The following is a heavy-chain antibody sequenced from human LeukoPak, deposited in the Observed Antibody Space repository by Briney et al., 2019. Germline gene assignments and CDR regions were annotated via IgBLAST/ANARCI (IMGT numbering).Heavy chain of an antibody. CDR3: AKDREMTTVTTSLGY. J-gene: IGHJ4*02. CDR2: ISGSGGST. Sequence: GGSLRLSCAASGFTFSSYAMSWVRQAPGKGLEWVSAISGSGGSTYYADSVKGRFTISRDNSKNTLYLQMNSLRAEDTAVYYCAKDREMTTVTTSLGYWGQGTLATVSS. CDR1: GFTFSSYA. D-gene: IGHD4-11*01. V-gene: IGHV3-23*01.